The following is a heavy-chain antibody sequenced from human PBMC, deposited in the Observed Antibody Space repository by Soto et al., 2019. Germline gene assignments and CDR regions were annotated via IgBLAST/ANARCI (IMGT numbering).Heavy chain of an antibody. CDR1: GFTFSSYA. V-gene: IGHV3-30-3*01. CDR2: ISYDGSNK. Sequence: PGGSLRLSCAASGFTFSSYAMHWVRQAPGKGLEWVAVISYDGSNKYYADSVKGRFTISRDNSKNTLYLQMNSLRAEDTAVYYCASHITVGGYYYYYGMDVWGQGTTVTVSS. J-gene: IGHJ6*02. D-gene: IGHD3-10*01. CDR3: ASHITVGGYYYYYGMDV.